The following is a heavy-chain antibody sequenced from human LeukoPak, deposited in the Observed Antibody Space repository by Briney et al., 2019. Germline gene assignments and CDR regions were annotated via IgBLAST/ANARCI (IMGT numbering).Heavy chain of an antibody. V-gene: IGHV3-21*01. D-gene: IGHD2-2*01. CDR1: GFTFRTYS. J-gene: IGHJ5*02. Sequence: GGSLRLSCAACGFTFRTYSMNWVRQAAGKGLEGVSAISTNSANIYYADSVKGRFTISRDNAKNSLYRQMNSLRAEDTAVYYCARGKRVCSPTSCYPFDPWGQGTLVTVSS. CDR2: ISTNSANI. CDR3: ARGKRVCSPTSCYPFDP.